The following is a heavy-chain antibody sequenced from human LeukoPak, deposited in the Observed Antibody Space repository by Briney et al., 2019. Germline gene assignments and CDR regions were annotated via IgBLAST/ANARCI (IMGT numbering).Heavy chain of an antibody. D-gene: IGHD5-12*01. CDR2: IYYSGST. Sequence: SETLSLTCTVSGGXISSYYCSWIRQPPGKGLEWIGYIYYSGSTNYNPSLKSRVTISVDTSKNQFSLKLSSVTAADTAVYYCARSIVATGGDFDYWGQGTLVTVSS. CDR1: GGXISSYY. CDR3: ARSIVATGGDFDY. J-gene: IGHJ4*02. V-gene: IGHV4-59*01.